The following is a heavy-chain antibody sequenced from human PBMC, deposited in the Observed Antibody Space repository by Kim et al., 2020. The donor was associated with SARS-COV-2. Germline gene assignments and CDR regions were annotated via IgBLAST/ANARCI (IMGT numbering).Heavy chain of an antibody. CDR2: IYPGDSDT. CDR3: ASVDTTMADYYYYGMDV. J-gene: IGHJ6*02. CDR1: GYTFTTYW. V-gene: IGHV5-51*01. Sequence: GESLKISCKGSGYTFTTYWIGWVRQMPRKGLEWMGIIYPGDSDTRYSPSFQGHVTISVDRSISTAYLQWSNLKASDTAVYYCASVDTTMADYYYYGMDVWGQGTPVTVSS. D-gene: IGHD5-18*01.